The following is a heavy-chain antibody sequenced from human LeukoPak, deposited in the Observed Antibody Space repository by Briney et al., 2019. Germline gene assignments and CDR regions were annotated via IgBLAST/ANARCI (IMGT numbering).Heavy chain of an antibody. V-gene: IGHV1-2*02. J-gene: IGHJ4*02. Sequence: ASVKVSCKASGYTFTGYYMHWVRQAPGQGLEWMGWINPNSGGTNYAQKFQGRVTISANKSISTAYLQWSSLKASDTAMYYCARRFSGNSPFDYWGQGTLVTVSS. CDR1: GYTFTGYY. D-gene: IGHD4-23*01. CDR3: ARRFSGNSPFDY. CDR2: INPNSGGT.